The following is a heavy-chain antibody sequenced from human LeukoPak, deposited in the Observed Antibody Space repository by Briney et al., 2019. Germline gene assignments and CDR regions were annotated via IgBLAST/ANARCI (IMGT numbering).Heavy chain of an antibody. CDR3: AREREAAALGIDY. CDR1: GGSISSGVYY. Sequence: SETLSLTCTVSGGSISSGVYYWSWIRQHPGKGLEWIGYIYYSGSTYYNPSLMSRVTISVDTSKNQFSLKLSSVTAADTAVYYCAREREAAALGIDYWGQGTLVTVSS. D-gene: IGHD6-13*01. J-gene: IGHJ4*02. V-gene: IGHV4-31*03. CDR2: IYYSGST.